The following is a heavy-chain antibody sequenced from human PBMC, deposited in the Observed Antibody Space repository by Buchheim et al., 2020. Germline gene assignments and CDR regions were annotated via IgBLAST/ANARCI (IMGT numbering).Heavy chain of an antibody. V-gene: IGHV1-18*01. CDR1: GYTFTTYA. J-gene: IGHJ4*02. Sequence: QVQLVQSGAEVKKPGASVKVSCKASGYTFTTYAINWVRQAPGQGLEWMGYITTYNGNTKSAQKFQGRVSMSTETSTSTAYMELKSLRFDDTAVYYCARMRYSNGWYGFDYWGQG. D-gene: IGHD6-19*01. CDR2: ITTYNGNT. CDR3: ARMRYSNGWYGFDY.